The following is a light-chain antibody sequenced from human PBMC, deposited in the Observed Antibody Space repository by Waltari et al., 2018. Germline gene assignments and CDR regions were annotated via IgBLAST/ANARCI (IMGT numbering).Light chain of an antibody. CDR2: GGT. CDR3: SSYAGGGTGV. V-gene: IGLV2-23*01. Sequence: QSALTHPASASGPPGQSLTISCTGTNNGVGSYDLVPWYQQHPGTAPKLVIYGGTKRPSGVSHRFSGSKSGNTASLTISGLQAEDEADYYCSSYAGGGTGVFGGGTKLTVL. J-gene: IGLJ3*02. CDR1: NNGVGSYDL.